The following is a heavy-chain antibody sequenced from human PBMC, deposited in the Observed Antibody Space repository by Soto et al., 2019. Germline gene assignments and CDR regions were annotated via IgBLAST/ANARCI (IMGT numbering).Heavy chain of an antibody. J-gene: IGHJ6*01. V-gene: IGHV1-69*01. Sequence: QVQLVQSGAEVKKPGSSVKVSCKASGGTFSSYGLSWVRQAPGHGLEWMGGIIPIFGTVNYAQKCQGGGTIAADASTSTAYMELSSLASEDTAVYYCARDLGYNYGVYYGVDVWGRGTTVIVSS. CDR2: IIPIFGTV. D-gene: IGHD5-18*01. CDR1: GGTFSSYG. CDR3: ARDLGYNYGVYYGVDV.